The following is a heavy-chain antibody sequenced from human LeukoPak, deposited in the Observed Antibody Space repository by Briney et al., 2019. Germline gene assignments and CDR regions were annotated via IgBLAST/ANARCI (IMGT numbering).Heavy chain of an antibody. CDR3: ARGHDYYGSGDYYPDY. V-gene: IGHV3-30-3*01. D-gene: IGHD3-10*01. J-gene: IGHJ4*02. CDR2: ISYDGSNK. CDR1: GFTFSSYV. Sequence: GGSLRLSCAASGFTFSSYVMHWVRQAPGKGLEWVAVISYDGSNKYYADSVKGRFTISRDNSKNTLFVQMNSLRAEDTAFYYCARGHDYYGSGDYYPDYGGQGTLVTVSS.